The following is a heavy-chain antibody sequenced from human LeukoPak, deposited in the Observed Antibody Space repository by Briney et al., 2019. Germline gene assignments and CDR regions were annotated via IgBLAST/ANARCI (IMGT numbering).Heavy chain of an antibody. J-gene: IGHJ4*02. Sequence: GGSLRLSCAASGFTFDDYGMSWVRQAPGKGLEWVSGINWNGGSTGYADSVKGGFTISRDNAKNSLYLQMNSLRAEDMALYYCAKAVSYDCSSTSCYFDYWGQGTLVTVSS. D-gene: IGHD2-2*01. CDR2: INWNGGST. V-gene: IGHV3-20*04. CDR1: GFTFDDYG. CDR3: AKAVSYDCSSTSCYFDY.